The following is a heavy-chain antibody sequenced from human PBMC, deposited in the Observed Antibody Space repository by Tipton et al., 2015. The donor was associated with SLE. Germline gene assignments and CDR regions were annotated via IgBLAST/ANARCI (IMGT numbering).Heavy chain of an antibody. CDR2: ISYSGGT. V-gene: IGHV4-38-2*02. D-gene: IGHD3/OR15-3a*01. Sequence: TLSLTCSVSGFSISSAYYWGWIRQPPGKGLEFIGTISYSGGTDYNPSLKSRVTISKDTSKNHFSLKLDSVTATDTAVYYCARATRTGYSEFGSWGQGTLVAVSS. CDR3: ARATRTGYSEFGS. CDR1: GFSISSAYY. J-gene: IGHJ5*01.